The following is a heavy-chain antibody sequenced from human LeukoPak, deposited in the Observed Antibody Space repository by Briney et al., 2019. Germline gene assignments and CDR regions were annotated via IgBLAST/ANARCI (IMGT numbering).Heavy chain of an antibody. CDR3: ARALLWFGELFDP. CDR1: GGSISPYY. CDR2: IYYSGST. Sequence: SETLSLTCTVSGGSISPYYWSWIRQPPGKGLDWIGYIYYSGSTNYNPSLKSRVTISVDTSKNQFSLKLSSVTAADTAVYYCARALLWFGELFDPWGQGTLVTVSS. D-gene: IGHD3-10*01. V-gene: IGHV4-59*01. J-gene: IGHJ5*02.